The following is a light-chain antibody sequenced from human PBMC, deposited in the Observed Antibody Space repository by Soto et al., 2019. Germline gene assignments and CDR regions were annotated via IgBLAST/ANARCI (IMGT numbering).Light chain of an antibody. CDR3: QQYNSYSPRT. Sequence: DIHMTQSPSTLPASVGDRVTITCRASQSIGNWLAWYQQKPGKAPNLLIYDASTLENGVPSRFSGSASGTDFTLTISSLQPYDFATYYCQQYNSYSPRTFGQGTKVDIK. CDR1: QSIGNW. CDR2: DAS. J-gene: IGKJ1*01. V-gene: IGKV1-5*01.